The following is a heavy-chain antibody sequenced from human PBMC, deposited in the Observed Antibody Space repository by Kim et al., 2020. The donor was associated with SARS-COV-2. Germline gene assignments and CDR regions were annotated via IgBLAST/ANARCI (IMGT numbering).Heavy chain of an antibody. CDR2: ISDYSGAT. CDR1: GYTFRNYP. J-gene: IGHJ4*02. V-gene: IGHV1-18*01. Sequence: ASVKVSCKTSGYTFRNYPIIWVRQAPGQGLEWMGWISDYSGATSYAQKFQGRLTVTTDTSTNTAYMELRSLTSDDTAVYSCAREDDYRGSYFGGYWGQGT. D-gene: IGHD1-26*01. CDR3: AREDDYRGSYFGGY.